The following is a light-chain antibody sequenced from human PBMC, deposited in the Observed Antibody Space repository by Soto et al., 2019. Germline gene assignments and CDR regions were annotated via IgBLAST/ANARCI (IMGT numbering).Light chain of an antibody. CDR1: TSDVGRYNY. Sequence: QSVLTQPASVSGSPVQSITISCTGTTSDVGRYNYVSWYQQHPGKAPKLIIYDVGNRPSGVSNRFSGSKSGNTASLTISGLQAEDEADYYCNSYTSSSTYVFGTGTKVTVL. V-gene: IGLV2-14*01. J-gene: IGLJ1*01. CDR2: DVG. CDR3: NSYTSSSTYV.